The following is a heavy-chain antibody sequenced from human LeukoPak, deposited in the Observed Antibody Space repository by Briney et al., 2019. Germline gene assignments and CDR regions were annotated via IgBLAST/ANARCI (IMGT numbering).Heavy chain of an antibody. CDR2: IYTSGST. Sequence: SETLSLTCTVSGGSISSYYWSWIRQPAGKGLEWMGRIYTSGSTNYNPSLKSRVTISVDKSKNQFSLKLSSVTAADTAVYYCARDLAVPGSWYFDLWGRGTLVTVSS. CDR3: ARDLAVPGSWYFDL. D-gene: IGHD6-19*01. CDR1: GGSISSYY. V-gene: IGHV4-4*07. J-gene: IGHJ2*01.